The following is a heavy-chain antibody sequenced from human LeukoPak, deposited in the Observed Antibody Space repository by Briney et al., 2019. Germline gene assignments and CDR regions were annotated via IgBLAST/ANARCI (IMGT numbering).Heavy chain of an antibody. CDR1: VGSISSTIYY. CDR3: ARHENARSSSGLEY. D-gene: IGHD6-25*01. V-gene: IGHV4-39*01. J-gene: IGHJ4*02. CDR2: IYFSGKT. Sequence: PSDTLSLTGTVSVGSISSTIYYWGWIRQPPGKGLEWIGSIYFSGKTYYNPSLKSRITVSVDTSQNQFSLKLSSVTAADTAVYYCARHENARSSSGLEYWGQGTLVTVSS.